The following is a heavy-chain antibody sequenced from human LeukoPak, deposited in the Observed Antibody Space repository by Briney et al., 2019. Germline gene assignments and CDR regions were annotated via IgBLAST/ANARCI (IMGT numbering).Heavy chain of an antibody. CDR2: ISYDGSNK. CDR1: GFTFSSYT. CDR3: ARGTNYYDSSGYDF. Sequence: GGSLRLSCAASGFTFSSYTMHWVRQAPGKGLEWVAVISYDGSNKYYADSVKGRFTISRDNSKNTLYLQMSSLRDEDTAVYYCARGTNYYDSSGYDFWGQGTLVTVSS. V-gene: IGHV3-30-3*01. D-gene: IGHD3-22*01. J-gene: IGHJ4*02.